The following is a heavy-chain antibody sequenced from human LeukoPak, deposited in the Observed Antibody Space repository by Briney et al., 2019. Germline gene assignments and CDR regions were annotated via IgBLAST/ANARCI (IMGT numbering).Heavy chain of an antibody. Sequence: SETLSLTCTVSGGSISSYYWSWIRQPPGKGLEWIGYIYYSGSTNHNPSLKSRVTISVDTSKNQFSLKLSSVTAADTAVYYCARVPRDGYNFDYWGQGTLVTVSS. CDR1: GGSISSYY. D-gene: IGHD5-24*01. J-gene: IGHJ4*02. V-gene: IGHV4-59*01. CDR2: IYYSGST. CDR3: ARVPRDGYNFDY.